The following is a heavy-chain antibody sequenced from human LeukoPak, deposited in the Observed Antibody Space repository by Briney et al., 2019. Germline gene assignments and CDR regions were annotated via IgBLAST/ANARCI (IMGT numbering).Heavy chain of an antibody. Sequence: GESLKISCKGSGYMFTSYWIGWVRQMPGKGLEWMGIIYPGDSDTRYSPSFQGQVTISANKSISTAYLQWSSLKASDTAMYYCARRIYGGNTYNWFDPWGQGTLVTVSS. CDR3: ARRIYGGNTYNWFDP. V-gene: IGHV5-51*01. CDR1: GYMFTSYW. J-gene: IGHJ5*02. CDR2: IYPGDSDT. D-gene: IGHD4-23*01.